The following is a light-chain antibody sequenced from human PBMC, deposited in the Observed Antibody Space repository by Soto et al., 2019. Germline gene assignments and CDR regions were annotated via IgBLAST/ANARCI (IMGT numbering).Light chain of an antibody. V-gene: IGKV1-12*01. CDR2: AAS. CDR3: QQANSFPHT. J-gene: IGKJ2*01. Sequence: DIQMTQSPSSVSASVGDRVTITCRASQGISSWLAWYQQKPWKAPKLLIYAASSLQSGVTSTFSGSGSVTDFTLATTSLQPNDFATYYCQQANSFPHTDGKGTKLEIK. CDR1: QGISSW.